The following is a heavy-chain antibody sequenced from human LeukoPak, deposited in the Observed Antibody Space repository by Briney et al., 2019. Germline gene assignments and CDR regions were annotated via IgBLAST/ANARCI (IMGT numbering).Heavy chain of an antibody. Sequence: QTGGSLRFSCIASGFTFSSYAMNWVRQAPGKGLEWVSAISGNSATIYYADSVRGRFTISRDNSKNALYLQMSSLRAEDTAVYYCAKAAPYYFDYWGQGTLVTVSS. CDR1: GFTFSSYA. CDR2: ISGNSATI. J-gene: IGHJ4*02. V-gene: IGHV3-23*01. CDR3: AKAAPYYFDY.